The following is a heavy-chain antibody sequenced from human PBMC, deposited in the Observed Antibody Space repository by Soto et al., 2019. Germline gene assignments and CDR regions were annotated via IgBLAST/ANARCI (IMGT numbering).Heavy chain of an antibody. CDR2: IYHSGST. Sequence: SETLSLTCAVSSGSISSSNWWSWVRQPPGKGLEWIGEIYHSGSTNYNPSLKSRVTISVDKSKNQFSLKLSSVTAADTAVYYCARDIVVVPAAKGSGWFDPWGQGTLVTVSS. J-gene: IGHJ5*02. V-gene: IGHV4-4*02. CDR1: SGSISSSNW. CDR3: ARDIVVVPAAKGSGWFDP. D-gene: IGHD2-2*01.